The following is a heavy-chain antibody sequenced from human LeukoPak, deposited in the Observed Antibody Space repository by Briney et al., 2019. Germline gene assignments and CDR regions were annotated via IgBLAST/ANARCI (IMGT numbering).Heavy chain of an antibody. Sequence: SETLSLTCTVSSGSINSYYWNWIRQPPGKGLEWIGRIYSSGSTNYSPSLKSRVTISVDKSKNQFSLKLSSVTAADTAVYYCARGTTQTDYWGQGTLVTVSS. D-gene: IGHD4-17*01. CDR1: SGSINSYY. V-gene: IGHV4-59*12. CDR2: IYSSGST. CDR3: ARGTTQTDY. J-gene: IGHJ4*02.